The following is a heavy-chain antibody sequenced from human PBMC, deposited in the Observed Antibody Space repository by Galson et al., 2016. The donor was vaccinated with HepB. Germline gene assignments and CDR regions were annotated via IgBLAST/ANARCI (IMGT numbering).Heavy chain of an antibody. D-gene: IGHD6-19*01. CDR3: AKDLFAVTD. CDR1: GFTFSSYA. J-gene: IGHJ4*02. Sequence: SLRLSCAASGFTFSSYAMSWVRRAPGKGLEWVSGIRGSGDDTYYADSVKGRFTISRDNSKNMVYLQMNSLRVEDTAIYYCAKDLFAVTDWGQGTLVTVSS. V-gene: IGHV3-23*01. CDR2: IRGSGDDT.